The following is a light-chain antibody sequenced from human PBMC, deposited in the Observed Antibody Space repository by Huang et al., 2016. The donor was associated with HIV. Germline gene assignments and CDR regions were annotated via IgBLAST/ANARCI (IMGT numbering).Light chain of an antibody. Sequence: EIVLNQSPATLSLSPGERATLSCRASQSVSRCLAWYQQKPGQAPRLLIVDTSNRATGSPARFGGSGAGTDCTLTISSLEPEDFAVYFCQQRGNWPYTFGQGTKLEIK. CDR2: DTS. CDR3: QQRGNWPYT. V-gene: IGKV3-11*01. J-gene: IGKJ2*01. CDR1: QSVSRC.